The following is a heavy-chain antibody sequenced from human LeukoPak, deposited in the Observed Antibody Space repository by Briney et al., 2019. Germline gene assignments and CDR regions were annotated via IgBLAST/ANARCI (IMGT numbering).Heavy chain of an antibody. CDR1: GYTFTIYY. CDR2: INPTGGST. V-gene: IGHV1-46*01. J-gene: IGHJ5*02. D-gene: IGHD1-26*01. Sequence: ASVKVSCKASGYTFTIYYMHWVRQAPGQGLEWMGLINPTGGSTGYAQKFQGRVTMTRDMSTSTDYMELSSLRSEDTAIYYCARDNSVGDNAWWFDPWGPGTLVTVSS. CDR3: ARDNSVGDNAWWFDP.